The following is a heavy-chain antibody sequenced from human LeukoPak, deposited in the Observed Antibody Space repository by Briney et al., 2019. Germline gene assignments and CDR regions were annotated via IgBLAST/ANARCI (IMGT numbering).Heavy chain of an antibody. J-gene: IGHJ6*03. CDR3: ARIRFEMAPQFNYYYYYMDV. Sequence: NPSETLSLTCTVSGGSISSSSYYWGWIRQPPGKGLEWIGYIYYSGSTNYNPSLKSRVTISVDTSKNQFSLKLSSVTAADTAVYYCARIRFEMAPQFNYYYYYMDVWGKGTTVTISS. CDR1: GGSISSSSYY. D-gene: IGHD5-24*01. CDR2: IYYSGST. V-gene: IGHV4-61*05.